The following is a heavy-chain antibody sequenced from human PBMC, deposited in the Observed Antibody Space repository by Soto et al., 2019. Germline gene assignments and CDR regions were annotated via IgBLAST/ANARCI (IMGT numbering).Heavy chain of an antibody. CDR3: AKDGAAGSVLDV. J-gene: IGHJ6*02. D-gene: IGHD6-13*01. V-gene: IGHV3-23*01. CDR2: ISGSGDST. Sequence: PGGSLRLSCAASGFTFSSYAMNWVRQAPGKGLEWVSVISGSGDSTYYADSVKGRFTISRDNAKNSVYLQINNLRVEDTAVYYCAKDGAAGSVLDVWGQVTTVTVSS. CDR1: GFTFSSYA.